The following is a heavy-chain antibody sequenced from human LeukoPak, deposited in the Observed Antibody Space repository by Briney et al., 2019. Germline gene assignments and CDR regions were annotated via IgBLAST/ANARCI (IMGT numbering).Heavy chain of an antibody. CDR1: GFTFSSYM. J-gene: IGHJ4*02. CDR2: INQDGSEK. D-gene: IGHD3-10*01. CDR3: ARPMVRGVIVFSFDY. Sequence: PGESLRLSCAASGFTFSSYMMTWVRQAPGKGLEWVANINQDGSEKHYVDSVKGRFTISRDNAKNSLYLQMNSLRAEDTAVYYCARPMVRGVIVFSFDYWGQGTLVTVSS. V-gene: IGHV3-7*01.